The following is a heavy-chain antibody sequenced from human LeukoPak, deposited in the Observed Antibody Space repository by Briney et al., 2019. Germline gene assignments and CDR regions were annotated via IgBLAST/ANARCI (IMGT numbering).Heavy chain of an antibody. CDR3: ARVRLAATPRYFDL. CDR2: IYYSGST. J-gene: IGHJ2*01. D-gene: IGHD6-13*01. Sequence: SETLSLTCTVSGGSISSYYWGWIRQPPGKGLEWIGSIYYSGSTYYNPSLKSRVTISVDTSKNQFSLKLSSVTAADTAVYYCARVRLAATPRYFDLWGRGTLVTVSS. V-gene: IGHV4-39*07. CDR1: GGSISSYY.